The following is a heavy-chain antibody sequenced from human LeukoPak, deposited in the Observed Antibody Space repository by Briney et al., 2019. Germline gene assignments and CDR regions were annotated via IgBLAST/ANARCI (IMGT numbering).Heavy chain of an antibody. CDR3: ARDRGFGELSSYYYYYMDV. J-gene: IGHJ6*03. V-gene: IGHV1-8*02. CDR2: MNPNSGNT. CDR1: GYTFTSYD. Sequence: ASVKVSCKASGYTFTSYDINWVRQATGQGLEWMGWMNPNSGNTGYAQKFQGRVTMTTDTSTSTAYMELSSLRSEDTAVYYCARDRGFGELSSYYYYYMDVWGKGTTVTISS. D-gene: IGHD3-10*01.